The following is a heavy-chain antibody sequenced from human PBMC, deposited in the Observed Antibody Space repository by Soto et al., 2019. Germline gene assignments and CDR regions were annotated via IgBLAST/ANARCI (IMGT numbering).Heavy chain of an antibody. CDR1: GFTFSSYD. V-gene: IGHV3-13*01. CDR3: ARAHLTMVRGVPHSGAFDL. Sequence: GGSLRLSCAASGFTFSSYDMHWVRQATGKGLEWVSAIGTAGDTYYPGSVKGRFTISRENAKNSLYLQMNSLRAGDTAVYYCARAHLTMVRGVPHSGAFDLWGQGTMVTV. CDR2: IGTAGDT. J-gene: IGHJ3*01. D-gene: IGHD3-10*01.